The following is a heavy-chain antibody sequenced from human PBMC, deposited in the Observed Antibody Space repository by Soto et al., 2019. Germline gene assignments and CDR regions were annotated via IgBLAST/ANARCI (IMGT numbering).Heavy chain of an antibody. CDR2: INPDSGAT. Sequence: QVQLVQSGAEVKKPGASEKVSCKASGYTFTDYFLHWVRQAPGQGLEWMGWINPDSGATNFPQRFGGRVIMTRDTSINTAYMELTRLTSADTAVYYCATDPSITFFGVIMRGGEMDVWGQGTTVTVSS. D-gene: IGHD3-3*01. J-gene: IGHJ6*02. V-gene: IGHV1-2*02. CDR1: GYTFTDYF. CDR3: ATDPSITFFGVIMRGGEMDV.